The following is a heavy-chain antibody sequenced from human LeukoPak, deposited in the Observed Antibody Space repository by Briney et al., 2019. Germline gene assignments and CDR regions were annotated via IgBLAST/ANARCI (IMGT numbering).Heavy chain of an antibody. J-gene: IGHJ5*02. D-gene: IGHD3-9*01. V-gene: IGHV1-3*03. CDR1: GYTFTSYA. CDR2: INAGNGNT. CDR3: ARARKHLLRYSRENWFDP. Sequence: ASVKVSCKASGYTFTSYAMHWVRQAPGQRLEWMGWINAGNGNTKYSQEFQGRGTITRDTSASTAYMELSSLRSEDMAVYYCARARKHLLRYSRENWFDPWGQGTLVTVSS.